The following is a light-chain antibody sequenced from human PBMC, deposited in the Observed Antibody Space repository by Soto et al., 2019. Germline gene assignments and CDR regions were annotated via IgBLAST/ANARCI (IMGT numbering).Light chain of an antibody. Sequence: EIVLTHSPDTLSLSPGERATLSCRASQSVSSNLAWYQQKPGQAPRLLIYGASTRATGIPARFSGSGSGTEFTLTISSLQSEDFAVYYCQQYNNWWTFGQGTKVDIK. J-gene: IGKJ1*01. CDR2: GAS. CDR3: QQYNNWWT. CDR1: QSVSSN. V-gene: IGKV3-15*01.